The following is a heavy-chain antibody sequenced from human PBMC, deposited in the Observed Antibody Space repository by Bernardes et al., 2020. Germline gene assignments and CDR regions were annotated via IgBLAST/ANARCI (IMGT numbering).Heavy chain of an antibody. CDR3: SRDRGIAVTDLDL. Sequence: GGSLRLSCAASGFTLSSHAMHWVRQAPGKGLEWLSIISYDGSSKYYAASVKGRFTISRDNSKNTLYLQMMSLRVEDTALYYCSRDRGIAVTDLDLWGQGTLVTVSS. CDR1: GFTLSSHA. V-gene: IGHV3-30-3*01. J-gene: IGHJ1*01. D-gene: IGHD1-20*01. CDR2: ISYDGSSK.